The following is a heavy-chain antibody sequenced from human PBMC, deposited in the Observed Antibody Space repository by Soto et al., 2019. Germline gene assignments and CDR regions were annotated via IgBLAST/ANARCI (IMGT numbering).Heavy chain of an antibody. CDR2: IYHSGST. D-gene: IGHD6-25*01. Sequence: SETLSLTCAVSVGSISSGGYSWIWIRQPPGKGLEWIGYIYHSGSTYYNPSLKSRVTISVDRSKNQFSLKLSSVTAADTAVYYCARGQAASYGMDVWGQGTTVTVSS. V-gene: IGHV4-30-2*01. CDR3: ARGQAASYGMDV. J-gene: IGHJ6*02. CDR1: VGSISSGGYS.